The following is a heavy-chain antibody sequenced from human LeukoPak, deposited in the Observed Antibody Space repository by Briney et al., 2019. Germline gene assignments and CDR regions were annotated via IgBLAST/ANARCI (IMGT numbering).Heavy chain of an antibody. CDR3: ARDNYGDRQALDY. CDR1: GFTVSSNY. D-gene: IGHD4-17*01. Sequence: GGSLRLSCAASGFTVSSNYMSWVRQAPGKGLEWVSVIYSGGSTYYADSVRGRFTISRDNSKNTLYLQMNSLRAEDTAVYYCARDNYGDRQALDYWGQGTLVTVSS. J-gene: IGHJ4*02. V-gene: IGHV3-53*01. CDR2: IYSGGST.